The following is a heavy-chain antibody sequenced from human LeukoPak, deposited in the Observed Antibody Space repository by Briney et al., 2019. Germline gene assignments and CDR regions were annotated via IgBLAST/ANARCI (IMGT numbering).Heavy chain of an antibody. CDR1: GGSISSSSYY. D-gene: IGHD3-22*01. CDR2: IYYSGST. V-gene: IGHV4-39*01. Sequence: SETLSLTCTVSGGSISSSSYYWGWIRQPPGKGLEWIGSIYYSGSTSYNPSLKSRVTISVDTSKNQFSLKLSSVTAADTAVHYCARHPYYYDSSGYFVYYFDYWGQGTLVTVSS. J-gene: IGHJ4*02. CDR3: ARHPYYYDSSGYFVYYFDY.